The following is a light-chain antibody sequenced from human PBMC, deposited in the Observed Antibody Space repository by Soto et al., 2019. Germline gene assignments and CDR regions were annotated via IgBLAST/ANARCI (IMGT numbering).Light chain of an antibody. Sequence: DIQMTQCPSTLSSSVGDRVTTTCRASQSSSSWLAWYQQKPGTAPKLLIYKASTLESGVPSRFSGSGSGTEFTLTISSLQPDDFATYYCQQYVTAFRSFGQGTKVDIK. V-gene: IGKV1-5*03. CDR3: QQYVTAFRS. J-gene: IGKJ1*01. CDR1: QSSSSW. CDR2: KAS.